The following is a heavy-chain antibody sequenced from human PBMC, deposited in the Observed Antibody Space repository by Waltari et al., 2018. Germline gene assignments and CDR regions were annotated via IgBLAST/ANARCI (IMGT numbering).Heavy chain of an antibody. CDR2: IYPGDSDT. CDR1: GYSFTSYW. J-gene: IGHJ6*02. V-gene: IGHV5-51*03. Sequence: EVQLVQSGAEVKKPGESLKISCKGSGYSFTSYWIGWVRQMPGQGLEWMGIIYPGDSDTRYRPAFQGQVTISADKSISTAYLQWSSLKASDTAMYYCARRRGYSGYDYYYYYGMDVWGQGTTVTVSS. CDR3: ARRRGYSGYDYYYYYGMDV. D-gene: IGHD5-12*01.